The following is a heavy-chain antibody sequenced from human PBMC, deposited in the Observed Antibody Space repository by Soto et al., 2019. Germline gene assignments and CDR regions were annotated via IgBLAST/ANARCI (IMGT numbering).Heavy chain of an antibody. CDR1: GYRFTSYR. V-gene: IGHV5-51*01. J-gene: IGHJ5*02. CDR2: TVPSDSDT. D-gene: IGHD3-22*01. Sequence: LKISRRASGYRFTSYRFAWVRQTAAKRMDTMRATVPSDSDTRYSPSFQGQGTISADRSTSTFFLQWASLKASDTAGYFCARKDKSGYFNWYDLWAQGTLVTVSS. CDR3: ARKDKSGYFNWYDL.